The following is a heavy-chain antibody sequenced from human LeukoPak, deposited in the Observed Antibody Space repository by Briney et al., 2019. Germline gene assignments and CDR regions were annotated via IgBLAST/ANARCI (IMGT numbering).Heavy chain of an antibody. CDR2: TYYRSKWYN. V-gene: IGHV6-1*01. CDR3: ARGIAVAPNWFDP. Sequence: SQTLSLTCAISGDSVSSNSAAWNWLRQSPSRGLEWLGRTYYRSKWYNDYAVSVKSRITINPDTSKNQFSLQLNSVTPEDTAVYYCARGIAVAPNWFDPWGQGTLVTVSS. D-gene: IGHD6-19*01. CDR1: GDSVSSNSAA. J-gene: IGHJ5*02.